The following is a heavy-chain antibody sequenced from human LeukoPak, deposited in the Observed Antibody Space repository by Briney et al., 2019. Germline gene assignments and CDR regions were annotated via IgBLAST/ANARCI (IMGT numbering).Heavy chain of an antibody. J-gene: IGHJ6*03. Sequence: APVKVSCKASGYTFNRYGISWVRQAPGQGLEWMGWINPNSGGTNYAQKFQGRVTMTRDTSISTAYMELSRLRSDDTAVYYCARDNFPVYYDFWSGYYTYYYYMDVWGKGTTVTVSS. V-gene: IGHV1-2*02. CDR1: GYTFNRYG. D-gene: IGHD3-3*01. CDR3: ARDNFPVYYDFWSGYYTYYYYMDV. CDR2: INPNSGGT.